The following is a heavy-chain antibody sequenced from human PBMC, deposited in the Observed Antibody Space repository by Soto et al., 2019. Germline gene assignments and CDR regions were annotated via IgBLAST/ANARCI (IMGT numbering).Heavy chain of an antibody. CDR1: GFTFSSYG. V-gene: IGHV3-33*01. D-gene: IGHD3-10*01. Sequence: QVQLVESGGGVVQPGRSLRLSCAASGFTFSSYGRHWVRQAPGKGLEWVAVIWYDGSNKYYADSVKGRFTISRDNSKNTLYLQMNSLRAEDTAVYYCARGAPPLLWFGELLSDFDYWGQGTLVTVSS. CDR3: ARGAPPLLWFGELLSDFDY. J-gene: IGHJ4*02. CDR2: IWYDGSNK.